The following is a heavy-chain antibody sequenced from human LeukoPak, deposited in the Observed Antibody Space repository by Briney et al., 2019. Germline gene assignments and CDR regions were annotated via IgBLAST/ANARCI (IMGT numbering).Heavy chain of an antibody. Sequence: GGSLRLSCAASGFTFSSYAMSWVRQAPGKGLEWVSVISSSGGTTYYADSVRGRFTISRDNSKNTLYLQMNSLRAEDTAVYYWVRGGGNSGPFDYWGQGTLVTVSS. D-gene: IGHD4-23*01. J-gene: IGHJ4*02. CDR1: GFTFSSYA. CDR2: ISSSGGTT. V-gene: IGHV3-23*01. CDR3: VRGGGNSGPFDY.